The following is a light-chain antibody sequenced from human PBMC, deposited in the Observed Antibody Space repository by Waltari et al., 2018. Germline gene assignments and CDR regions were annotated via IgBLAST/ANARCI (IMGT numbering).Light chain of an antibody. J-gene: IGKJ5*01. CDR1: QSVSSY. CDR2: DAS. CDR3: QQRSNWPPIT. V-gene: IGKV3-11*01. Sequence: EIVLTQSPATLSLSPGERATLPCRASQSVSSYLAWYQQKPGQAPRLRIYDASNRATGIPTRFSGSGSGTDFTLTISSLEPEDFAVYYCQQRSNWPPITFGQGTRLEIK.